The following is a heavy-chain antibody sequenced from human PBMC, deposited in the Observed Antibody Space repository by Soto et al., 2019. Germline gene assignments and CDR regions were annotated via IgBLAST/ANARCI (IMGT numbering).Heavy chain of an antibody. CDR3: ARTRFQYGSTWGYSYYSMDV. CDR1: GFSLSTSGMC. CDR2: IDWDDDK. D-gene: IGHD6-13*01. J-gene: IGHJ6*02. Sequence: GATLVNPTQTLTLTCTFSGFSLSTSGMCVSWIRQPPGKALEWLALIDWDDDKYYSTSLKTRLIISKDTSKNQVVLTMTNMDPVDTATYYCARTRFQYGSTWGYSYYSMDVWGQGTTVTVSS. V-gene: IGHV2-70*01.